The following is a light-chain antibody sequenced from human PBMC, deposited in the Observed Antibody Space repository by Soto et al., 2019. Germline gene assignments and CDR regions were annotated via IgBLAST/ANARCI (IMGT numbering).Light chain of an antibody. V-gene: IGLV1-40*01. CDR3: QSYDTSLSGVI. CDR2: ADN. Sequence: QSVLPQTPSVSGAPGQKITMSCTGSSSNLGAGYDVHWYQQLPGAAPRLLIYADNNRPSGVPDRFSASNSGTSASLAITGLQGEDEAVYYCQSYDTSLSGVIFGAGTKLTVL. CDR1: SSNLGAGYD. J-gene: IGLJ2*01.